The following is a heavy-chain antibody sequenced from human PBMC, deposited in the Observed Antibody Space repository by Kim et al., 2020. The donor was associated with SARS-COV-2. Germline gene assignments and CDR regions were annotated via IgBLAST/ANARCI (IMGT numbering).Heavy chain of an antibody. Sequence: ASVKVSCKASGYTFTHYSMHWVCQAPGQRLEWFGWIHGYNGNTHYSQKLQGRVAITSDTSASTVYLELSSLRSEDAALYYCARPFNYNDVLEYWGQGSLVTVSS. J-gene: IGHJ4*02. CDR1: GYTFTHYS. V-gene: IGHV1-3*01. D-gene: IGHD1-20*01. CDR3: ARPFNYNDVLEY. CDR2: IHGYNGNT.